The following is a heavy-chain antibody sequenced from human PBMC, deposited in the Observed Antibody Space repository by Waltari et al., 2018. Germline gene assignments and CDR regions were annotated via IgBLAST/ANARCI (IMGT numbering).Heavy chain of an antibody. CDR2: ISAYNGNT. CDR3: ARDGVTIFGVVAFDYYGMDV. Sequence: QVQLVQSGAEVKKPGASVKVSCKASGYTFASYGISWVRQAAVQGLGWMGWISAYNGNTNYAQKLQGRVTMTTDTSTSTAYMELRSLRSDDTAVYYCARDGVTIFGVVAFDYYGMDVWGQGTTVTVSS. D-gene: IGHD3-3*01. J-gene: IGHJ6*02. CDR1: GYTFASYG. V-gene: IGHV1-18*01.